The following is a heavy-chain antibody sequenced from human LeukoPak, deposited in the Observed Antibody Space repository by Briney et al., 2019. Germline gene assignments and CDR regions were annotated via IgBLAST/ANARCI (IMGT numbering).Heavy chain of an antibody. CDR2: IYDGGST. V-gene: IGHV4-4*07. D-gene: IGHD6-13*01. CDR3: ARAIHYSSSWYGDWFDP. CDR1: GGSVNSYY. Sequence: SETLSLTCTVSGGSVNSYYLSWIRQPAGKTLEWIGRIYDGGSTNYNPSLKSRVTMSVDTSKNQISLKLKSVTAADTAVYYCARAIHYSSSWYGDWFDPWGQGTLVTVSS. J-gene: IGHJ5*02.